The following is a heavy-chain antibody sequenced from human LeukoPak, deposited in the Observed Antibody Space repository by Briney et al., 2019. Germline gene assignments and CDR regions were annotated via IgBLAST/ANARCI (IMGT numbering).Heavy chain of an antibody. Sequence: PGGSLRLSCAASGFIFSTYGMTWVSQPPGKGLDWVGRSGNKADSYTTEFAASVKGRFTISRDEAQNSLYLQMNSLRVEDTAVYHCARGYSGNSIYAFDIWGQGTVVTVSS. CDR2: SGNKADSYTT. D-gene: IGHD1-26*01. J-gene: IGHJ3*02. CDR3: ARGYSGNSIYAFDI. V-gene: IGHV3-72*01. CDR1: GFIFSTYG.